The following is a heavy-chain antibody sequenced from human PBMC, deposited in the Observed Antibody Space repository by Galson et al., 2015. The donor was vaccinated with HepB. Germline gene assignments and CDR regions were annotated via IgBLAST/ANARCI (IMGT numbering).Heavy chain of an antibody. CDR3: CGPRWGKYYYGMDV. CDR1: GFTFSNAW. D-gene: IGHD3-16*01. CDR2: IKSKTDGGTT. J-gene: IGHJ6*02. Sequence: SLRLSCAASGFTFSNAWMSWVRQAPGKGLEWVGRIKSKTDGGTTDYAAPVKGRFTISRDDSKNTLYLQMNSLKTEDTAVYYCCGPRWGKYYYGMDVWGQGTTVTVSS. V-gene: IGHV3-15*01.